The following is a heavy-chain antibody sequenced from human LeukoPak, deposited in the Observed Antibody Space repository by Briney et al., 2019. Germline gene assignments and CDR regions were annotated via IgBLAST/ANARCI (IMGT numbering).Heavy chain of an antibody. D-gene: IGHD6-13*01. CDR2: IYYSGST. V-gene: IGHV4-39*01. J-gene: IGHJ3*01. CDR3: ARVRYSSTWYAAFDF. Sequence: SETLSLTCTVSGGSISSSSYYWGWIRQPPGKGLEWIGSIYYSGSTYYNPSLKSRVTISVDTSKNQFSLKLTSVTAVDSAVYYCARVRYSSTWYAAFDFWGQGTRVTVSS. CDR1: GGSISSSSYY.